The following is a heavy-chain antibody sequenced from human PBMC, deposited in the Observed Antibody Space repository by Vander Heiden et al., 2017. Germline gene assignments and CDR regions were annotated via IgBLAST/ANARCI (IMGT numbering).Heavy chain of an antibody. Sequence: EVQLLESGGGLVQPGGSLRLSCAASGFPFSSYALSWVRQAPGKGLEWVSAISGSGGSTYYADSVKGRFTISRDNSKNTLYLQMNSLRAEDTAVYYCAKDRQQLGRTFDYWGQGTLVTVSS. CDR3: AKDRQQLGRTFDY. CDR1: GFPFSSYA. V-gene: IGHV3-23*01. D-gene: IGHD6-13*01. J-gene: IGHJ4*02. CDR2: ISGSGGST.